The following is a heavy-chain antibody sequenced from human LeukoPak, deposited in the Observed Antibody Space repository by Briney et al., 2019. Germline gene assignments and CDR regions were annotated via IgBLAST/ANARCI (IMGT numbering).Heavy chain of an antibody. V-gene: IGHV3-74*01. CDR1: EFTFNNYW. CDR2: IGRDGLKA. J-gene: IGHJ6*03. Sequence: GGSLRLSCVVTEFTFNNYWIHWVRQGPGKGLAWVSRIGRDGLKADYADSVKGRFTISRDNAKNSLYLQMNSLRAEDTAVYYCARDRGNQRGYYYYYMDVWGKGTTVTVSS. CDR3: ARDRGNQRGYYYYYMDV. D-gene: IGHD1-14*01.